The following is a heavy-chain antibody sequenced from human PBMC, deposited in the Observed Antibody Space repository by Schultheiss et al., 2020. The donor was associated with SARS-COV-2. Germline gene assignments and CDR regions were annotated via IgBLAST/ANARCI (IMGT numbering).Heavy chain of an antibody. J-gene: IGHJ4*02. CDR3: ARGGAARQPPPV. V-gene: IGHV4-4*02. CDR1: GGSISSSNW. CDR2: IYHSGST. Sequence: SETLSLTCAVSGGSISSSNWWSWVRQPPGKGLEWIGEIYHSGSTNYNPSLESRVSISVDTSKNQFSLNLRSVTAADTAVYYCARGGAARQPPPVWGQGTLVTVSS. D-gene: IGHD6-6*01.